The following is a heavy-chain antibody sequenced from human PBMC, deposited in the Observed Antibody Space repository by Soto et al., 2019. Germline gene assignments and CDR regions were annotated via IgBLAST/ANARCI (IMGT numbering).Heavy chain of an antibody. V-gene: IGHV4-30-2*01. CDR2: IYHSGST. D-gene: IGHD3-22*01. J-gene: IGHJ3*02. Sequence: QLQLQESGSGLVKPSQTLSLTCAVSGGSISSGGYSWSWIRQPPGKGLEWIGYIYHSGSTYYNPSLKRRVTISVDRSKNQFSLKLSSVTAADTAVYYCARGRGSSGYYDAFDIWGQGTMVTVSS. CDR1: GGSISSGGYS. CDR3: ARGRGSSGYYDAFDI.